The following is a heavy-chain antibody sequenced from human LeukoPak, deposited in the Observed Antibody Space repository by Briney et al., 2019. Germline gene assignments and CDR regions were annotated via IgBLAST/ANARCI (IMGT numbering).Heavy chain of an antibody. CDR3: ARDGYWYFDL. Sequence: PSETLSLTCTVSGGSISSYYWSWIRQPPGKGLEWIGYIYYGGSTNYNPSLKSRVTISVDTSKNQFSLKLSSVTAADTAVYYCARDGYWYFDLWGRGTLVTVSS. CDR2: IYYGGST. CDR1: GGSISSYY. J-gene: IGHJ2*01. V-gene: IGHV4-59*01.